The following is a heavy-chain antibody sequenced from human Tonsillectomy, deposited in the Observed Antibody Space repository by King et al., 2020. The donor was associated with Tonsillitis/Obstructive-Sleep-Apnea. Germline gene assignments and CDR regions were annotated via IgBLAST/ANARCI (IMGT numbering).Heavy chain of an antibody. D-gene: IGHD6-13*01. Sequence: EVQLVESGGGLVQPGGSLRLSCAASGFTYSSYDMFWVRQPTGKGLEWVSTIGTAGDAYYPDSVKGRFTISRENAKNSLYLQMNTLRAGDTAVYYCARASYSSTWYFDLWGRGTLVTVSS. CDR3: ARASYSSTWYFDL. J-gene: IGHJ2*01. V-gene: IGHV3-13*01. CDR1: GFTYSSYD. CDR2: IGTAGDA.